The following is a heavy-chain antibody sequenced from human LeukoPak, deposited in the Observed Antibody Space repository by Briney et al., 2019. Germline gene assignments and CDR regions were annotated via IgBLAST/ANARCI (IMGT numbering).Heavy chain of an antibody. CDR1: GFTFSNYA. CDR2: INDNGDTT. CDR3: ARGHRSSWFDAFDI. Sequence: GGSLRLSCAASGFTFSNYAFHWVRQAPGKGLEYVSAINDNGDTTYYADSVKGRFTISRDISKNTLLLQMGSLRTEDMAVYYCARGHRSSWFDAFDIWGQGIMVTVSS. D-gene: IGHD6-13*01. V-gene: IGHV3-64*02. J-gene: IGHJ3*02.